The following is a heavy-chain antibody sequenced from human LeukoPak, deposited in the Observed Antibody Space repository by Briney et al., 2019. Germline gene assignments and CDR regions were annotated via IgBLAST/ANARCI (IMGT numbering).Heavy chain of an antibody. CDR2: IYPAHSDT. V-gene: IGHV5-51*01. J-gene: IGHJ3*02. Sequence: GESLKISCKVSGYSFTSYWIGWVRQMPGKGLELMGIIYPAHSDTRYSPSYQGQVTISADKSISTAYLQWSSLKASDTAMYYCASPGQTNAFYIWGRGTMVTVSS. CDR1: GYSFTSYW. D-gene: IGHD1-1*01. CDR3: ASPGQTNAFYI.